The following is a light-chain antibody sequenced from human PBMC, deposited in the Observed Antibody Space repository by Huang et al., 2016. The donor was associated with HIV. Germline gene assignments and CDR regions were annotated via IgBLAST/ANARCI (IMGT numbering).Light chain of an antibody. CDR1: QSISRY. J-gene: IGKJ4*01. V-gene: IGKV1-39*01. CDR3: QQSYSRIT. Sequence: DIQMTQSPSSLSASVGARVTITCRASQSISRYLNWYQQKPGKAPKLLIYAASRLQSGVPSRFSGSGSGTDFTLTISSLQPEDFATYYCQQSYSRITFGGGTKVEIK. CDR2: AAS.